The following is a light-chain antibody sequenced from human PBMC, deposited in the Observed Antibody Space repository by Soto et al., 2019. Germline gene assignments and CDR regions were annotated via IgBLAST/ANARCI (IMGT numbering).Light chain of an antibody. V-gene: IGKV3D-15*01. J-gene: IGKJ4*01. CDR1: QSVSGNY. CDR2: GVS. Sequence: EIVMTQSPATLSVSPGEIATLSFRASQSVSGNYLSWYQQKPGQAPRLLIYGVSGRATGIPDRFSGSGSGTDFTLTISSLQSEDFAVYYCQQYNNWPPLTFGGGTKVDIK. CDR3: QQYNNWPPLT.